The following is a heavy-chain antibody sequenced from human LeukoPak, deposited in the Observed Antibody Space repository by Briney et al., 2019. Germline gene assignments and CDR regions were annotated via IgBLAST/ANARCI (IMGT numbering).Heavy chain of an antibody. Sequence: SETLSLTCTVSGGSISSGDYYWSWIRQPPGKGLEWIGYIYYSGSTYYNPSLKSRVTISVDTSKNQFSLKLSSVTAADTAVYYCARVSPSPTTVTTYYFDYWGQGTLVTVSS. CDR2: IYYSGST. D-gene: IGHD4-11*01. J-gene: IGHJ4*02. CDR3: ARVSPSPTTVTTYYFDY. CDR1: GGSISSGDYY. V-gene: IGHV4-30-4*01.